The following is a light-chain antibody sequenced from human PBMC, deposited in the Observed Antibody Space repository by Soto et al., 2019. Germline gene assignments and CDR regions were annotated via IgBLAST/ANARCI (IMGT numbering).Light chain of an antibody. Sequence: EIVMTQSPATLSVSPGERATLSCRASQSVSSYLAWYQQKPGLPPRLLIYDPSTRATGIPDRFSGSGSGTDFTLPISSLQSADFAVYCCQQYSNWPPLYTFGRGTKLEI. V-gene: IGKV3-15*01. CDR1: QSVSSY. CDR3: QQYSNWPPLYT. CDR2: DPS. J-gene: IGKJ2*01.